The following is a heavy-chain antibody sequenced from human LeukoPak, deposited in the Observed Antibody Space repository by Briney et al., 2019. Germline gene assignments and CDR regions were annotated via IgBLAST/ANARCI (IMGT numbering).Heavy chain of an antibody. J-gene: IGHJ4*02. CDR1: GFIFSDYS. V-gene: IGHV3-48*04. D-gene: IGHD3-22*01. Sequence: GGSLRLSCVASGFIFSDYSMNWVRQAPGKGLEWISYIGISSGNTKYADSVKGRFTISGDSAKNSLYLQMNSLRVEDTAVYYCARDYNYAFDNWGQGTLVTVSS. CDR2: IGISSGNT. CDR3: ARDYNYAFDN.